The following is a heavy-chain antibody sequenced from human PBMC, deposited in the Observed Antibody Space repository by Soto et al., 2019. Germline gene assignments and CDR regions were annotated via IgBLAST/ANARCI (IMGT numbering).Heavy chain of an antibody. D-gene: IGHD1-1*01. Sequence: ASVKVSCKASGYTFTSYAMHWVRQAPGQRLERMGWINAGNGNTKYSQKFQGRVTITRDTSASTAYMELSSLRSEDTAVYYCARTQXLEPPRNNWFXPWGQGTLVXVSS. V-gene: IGHV1-3*01. CDR2: INAGNGNT. J-gene: IGHJ5*02. CDR1: GYTFTSYA. CDR3: ARTQXLEPPRNNWFXP.